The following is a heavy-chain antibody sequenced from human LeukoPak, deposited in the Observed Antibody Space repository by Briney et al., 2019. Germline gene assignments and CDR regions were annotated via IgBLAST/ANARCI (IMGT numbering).Heavy chain of an antibody. Sequence: SETLSLTCAVYGGSFSGYYWSWIRQPPGKGLEWIGEINHSGSTNYNPSLKSRVTISVDTSKNQSSLKLSSVTAADTAVYYCARAAAVLWFGELLNPYYYYMDVWGKGTTVTVSS. D-gene: IGHD3-10*01. CDR2: INHSGST. V-gene: IGHV4-34*01. CDR3: ARAAAVLWFGELLNPYYYYMDV. J-gene: IGHJ6*03. CDR1: GGSFSGYY.